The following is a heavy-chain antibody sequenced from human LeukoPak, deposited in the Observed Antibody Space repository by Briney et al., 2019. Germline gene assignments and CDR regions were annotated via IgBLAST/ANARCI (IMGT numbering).Heavy chain of an antibody. CDR1: GGSVSSGSYY. D-gene: IGHD3-10*01. CDR2: IYYSGST. Sequence: SETLSLTCTVSGGSVSSGSYYWSWIRQSPGKGLEWIGYIYYSGSTNYNPSLKSRVTISVDTSKNQFSLKLSSVTAADTAVYYCARISYYGSGNYYYGMDVWGQGTTVTVSS. CDR3: ARISYYGSGNYYYGMDV. J-gene: IGHJ6*02. V-gene: IGHV4-61*01.